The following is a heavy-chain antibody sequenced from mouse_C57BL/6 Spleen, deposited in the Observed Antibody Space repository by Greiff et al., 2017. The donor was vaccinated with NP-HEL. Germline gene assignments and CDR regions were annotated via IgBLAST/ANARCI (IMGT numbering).Heavy chain of an antibody. Sequence: HVQLQQPGAELVKPGASVKLSCKASGYTFTSYWMHWVKQRPGRGLEWIGRIDPNSGGTKYNEKFKSKATQTVDKPSSTAYMQLSSRSSEESVVYYSASATVVLGYFDVWGTGTTVTVSS. J-gene: IGHJ1*03. CDR1: GYTFTSYW. CDR2: IDPNSGGT. D-gene: IGHD1-1*02. V-gene: IGHV1-72*01. CDR3: ASATVVLGYFDV.